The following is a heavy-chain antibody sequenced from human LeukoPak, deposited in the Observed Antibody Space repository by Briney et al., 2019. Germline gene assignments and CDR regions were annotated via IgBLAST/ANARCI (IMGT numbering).Heavy chain of an antibody. V-gene: IGHV1-69-2*01. CDR3: ARVRGWELLRGEGYYFDY. J-gene: IGHJ4*02. CDR2: VDPEDGET. CDR1: GYTFTDYY. D-gene: IGHD1-26*01. Sequence: GATVKISCKASGYTFTDYYMHWVQQAPGKGLEWMGRVDPEDGETIYAEKFQGRVTITADTSTDTAYMELSRLRSDDTAVYYCARVRGWELLRGEGYYFDYWGQGTLVTVSS.